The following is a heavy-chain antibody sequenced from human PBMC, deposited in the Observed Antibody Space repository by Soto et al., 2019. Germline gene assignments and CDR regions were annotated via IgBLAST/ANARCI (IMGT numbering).Heavy chain of an antibody. D-gene: IGHD3-3*01. CDR2: FDPEDGET. CDR1: GYTFTTYA. Sequence: ASVKVSCKASGYTFTTYAMHWVRQAPGKGLEWMGGFDPEDGETIYAQKFQGRVTMTEDTSTDTAYMELSSLRSEDTAVYYCATVGDDFWSGYDVWGQGTTVTVS. V-gene: IGHV1-24*01. CDR3: ATVGDDFWSGYDV. J-gene: IGHJ6*02.